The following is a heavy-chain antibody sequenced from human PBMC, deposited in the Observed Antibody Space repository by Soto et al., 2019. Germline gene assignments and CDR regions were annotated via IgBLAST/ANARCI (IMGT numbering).Heavy chain of an antibody. CDR1: GFTFSSYG. CDR3: AKENQYYDFWSGYYWFDY. V-gene: IGHV3-30*18. D-gene: IGHD3-3*01. J-gene: IGHJ4*02. CDR2: ISYDGSNK. Sequence: GGSLRLSCAASGFTFSSYGMHWVRQAPGKGLEWVAVISYDGSNKYYADSVKGRFTISRDNSKNTLYLQMNSLRAEDTAVYYCAKENQYYDFWSGYYWFDYWGQGTPVTVSS.